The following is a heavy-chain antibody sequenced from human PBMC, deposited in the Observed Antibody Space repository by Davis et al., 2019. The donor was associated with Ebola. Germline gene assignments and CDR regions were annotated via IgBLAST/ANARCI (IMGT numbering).Heavy chain of an antibody. V-gene: IGHV3-30-3*02. Sequence: PGGSLRLSCAASGFTFSSYAMHWVRQAPGKGLEWVAVISYDGSNKYYADSVKGRFTISRDNSKNTLYLQMNSLRAEDTAVYYCAKQKYYYDSSGYFPYWGQGTLVTVSS. CDR2: ISYDGSNK. CDR1: GFTFSSYA. J-gene: IGHJ4*02. D-gene: IGHD3-22*01. CDR3: AKQKYYYDSSGYFPY.